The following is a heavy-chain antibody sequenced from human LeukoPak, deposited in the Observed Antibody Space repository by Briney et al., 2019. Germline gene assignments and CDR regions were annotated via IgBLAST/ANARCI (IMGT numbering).Heavy chain of an antibody. D-gene: IGHD1-20*01. CDR1: GGSISSSNW. CDR2: IYHSGST. J-gene: IGHJ4*02. CDR3: ARSIYNWNDGLFDY. V-gene: IGHV4-4*02. Sequence: SETLSLTCAVSGGSISSSNWWSWVRQPPGKGLEWIGEIYHSGSTNYNPSLKSRVTISVDKSKNQFSLKLSSVTAADTAVYYCARSIYNWNDGLFDYWGQGTLVTVSS.